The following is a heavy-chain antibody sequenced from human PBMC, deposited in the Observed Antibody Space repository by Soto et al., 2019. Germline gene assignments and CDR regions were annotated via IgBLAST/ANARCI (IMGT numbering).Heavy chain of an antibody. D-gene: IGHD6-19*01. CDR3: ARRGFSSGWYYFDY. CDR1: GGSISSSGYY. J-gene: IGHJ4*01. Sequence: SETLSLTCTVSGGSISSSGYYWGWIRQPPGKGLEWIGSVYHSGNTYDNPSLKSRVTISADTSKNQFSLKLSSVTAADTAVYYCARRGFSSGWYYFDYWGHGTLVTVSS. CDR2: VYHSGNT. V-gene: IGHV4-39*01.